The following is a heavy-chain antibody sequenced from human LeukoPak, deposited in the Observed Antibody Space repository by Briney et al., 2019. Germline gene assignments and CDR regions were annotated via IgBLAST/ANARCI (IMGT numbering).Heavy chain of an antibody. D-gene: IGHD6-19*01. V-gene: IGHV3-23*01. Sequence: GGSLRLSCAASGFTFSSYAMSWVRQAPGKGLEWVSAISGSGGSTYYADSVKGRFTISRDNSKNTLYLQMNSLRAEDTDVYYCAKQKKGSGCYDYWGQGTLVTVSS. CDR1: GFTFSSYA. CDR3: AKQKKGSGCYDY. CDR2: ISGSGGST. J-gene: IGHJ4*02.